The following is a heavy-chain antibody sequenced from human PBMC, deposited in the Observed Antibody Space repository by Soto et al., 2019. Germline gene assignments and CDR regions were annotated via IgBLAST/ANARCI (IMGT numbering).Heavy chain of an antibody. J-gene: IGHJ4*02. V-gene: IGHV4-61*01. D-gene: IGHD3-22*01. CDR3: ARLSNDYDSSGYPYYLDD. CDR2: IYYSGST. CDR1: GGSVSSGSYY. Sequence: SSETLSLTCTVSGGSVSSGSYYWSWIRQPPGKGLEWIGYIYYSGSTNYNPSLKSRVTISVDTSKNQFSLKLSSVTAADTAVYYCARLSNDYDSSGYPYYLDDWGQGTLVTVSS.